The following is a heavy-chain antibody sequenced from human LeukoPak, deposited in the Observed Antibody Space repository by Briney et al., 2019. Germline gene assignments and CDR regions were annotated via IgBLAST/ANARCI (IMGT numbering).Heavy chain of an antibody. CDR2: IRYIGTT. Sequence: SETLSLTCNVSGGSISGSRRYWGWVRQPPGGGLEWIGSIRYIGTTYYNPSLQSRLIISVDNSQNQFSLKLKSVTAADTSMYYCTRQLSWASDTGDSSGQGTPVTVSS. V-gene: IGHV4-39*01. CDR1: GGSISGSRRY. CDR3: TRQLSWASDTGDS. D-gene: IGHD6-13*01. J-gene: IGHJ5*01.